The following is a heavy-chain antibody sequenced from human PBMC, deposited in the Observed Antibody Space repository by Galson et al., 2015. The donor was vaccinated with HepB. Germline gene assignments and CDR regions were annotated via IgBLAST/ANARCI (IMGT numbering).Heavy chain of an antibody. V-gene: IGHV3-64*01. CDR1: GFTFSSYA. Sequence: SLRLSCAASGFTFSSYAMHWVRQAPGKGLEYVSAISSNGGSTYYANSVKGRFTISRDNSKNTLYLQMGSLRAEDMAVYYCARDRDCSGGSCYSGYFDLWGRGTLVTVSS. CDR2: ISSNGGST. J-gene: IGHJ2*01. CDR3: ARDRDCSGGSCYSGYFDL. D-gene: IGHD2-15*01.